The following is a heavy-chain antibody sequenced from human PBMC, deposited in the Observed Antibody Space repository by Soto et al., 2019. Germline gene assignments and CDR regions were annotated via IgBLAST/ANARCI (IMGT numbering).Heavy chain of an antibody. CDR3: ARGRQQLARSWFDY. D-gene: IGHD6-13*01. CDR2: IYYSGST. J-gene: IGHJ4*02. Sequence: QLQLQESGPGLVKPSETLSLTCTVSGDSISSRSYYWGWIRQPPGKGLKWIGSIYYSGSTYYNPSLKSRVTISVDTSKNQFSLKLSSVTAADTAVYYCARGRQQLARSWFDYWGQGTLVTVSS. V-gene: IGHV4-39*01. CDR1: GDSISSRSYY.